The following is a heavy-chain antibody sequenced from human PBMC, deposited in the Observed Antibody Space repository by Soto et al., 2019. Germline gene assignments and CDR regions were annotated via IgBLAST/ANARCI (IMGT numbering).Heavy chain of an antibody. CDR2: ISGSGGST. D-gene: IGHD2-15*01. J-gene: IGHJ4*02. V-gene: IGHV3-23*01. Sequence: EVQLLESGGGLVQPGGSLRLSCAASGFTFSSYAMSWVRQAPGKGLEWVSAISGSGGSTYYADSVKGRFTISRDNSKNTLYLQMNSLRAEDTAVYYCAKDHGALYCSGGSCYTYWGQGTLVTVSS. CDR1: GFTFSSYA. CDR3: AKDHGALYCSGGSCYTY.